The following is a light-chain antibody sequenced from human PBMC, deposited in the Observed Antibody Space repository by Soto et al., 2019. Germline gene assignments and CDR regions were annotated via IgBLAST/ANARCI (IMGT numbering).Light chain of an antibody. CDR3: HQYNSA. CDR1: QSINTY. V-gene: IGKV1-39*01. J-gene: IGKJ1*01. Sequence: DIQMAQSGSCVSVCVGDRVTITCRTSQSINTYLNWYQQKPGKAPKLLIYGASSLRSGDPSRFSGSGSGTEFTLTIRSLQPDDFAYYYRHQYNSAFGQGTKVDI. CDR2: GAS.